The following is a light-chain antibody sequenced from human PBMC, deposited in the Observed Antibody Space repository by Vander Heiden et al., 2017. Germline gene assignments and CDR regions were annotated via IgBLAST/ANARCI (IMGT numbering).Light chain of an antibody. CDR1: SGSVSTNYY. J-gene: IGLJ2*01. Sequence: QTVVTQEPSFSVSPGGTVTLTCGLSSGSVSTNYYPSWYQQTPGQSPRTLIYSTNTRSSVVPDRFSGSILGNTAALTITGAQADDESDYYCVLYMGSGISVFGGGTKLTVL. CDR3: VLYMGSGISV. V-gene: IGLV8-61*01. CDR2: STN.